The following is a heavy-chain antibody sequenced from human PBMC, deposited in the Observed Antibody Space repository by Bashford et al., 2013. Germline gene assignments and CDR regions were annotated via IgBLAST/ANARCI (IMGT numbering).Heavy chain of an antibody. Sequence: VRQAPGKGLEWVANIKQDGSEKYYVDSVRGRFTISRDNAKNSLYLQLNSLRAEDTAVYYCARGYSGSYDYWGQGTLVTVSS. CDR3: ARGYSGSYDY. D-gene: IGHD3-10*01. V-gene: IGHV3-7*01. CDR2: IKQDGSEK. J-gene: IGHJ4*02.